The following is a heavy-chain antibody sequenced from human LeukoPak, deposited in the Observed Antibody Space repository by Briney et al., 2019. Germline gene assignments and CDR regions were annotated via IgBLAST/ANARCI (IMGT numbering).Heavy chain of an antibody. Sequence: GGSLRLSCAASGFIFRSYSMNWVGQAPGRELEWVSSISSSSYIFYADSVKGPFTISRDNAKNSLYLQMSSLRAEDTAVYYCARDQKSTLSSGYALYYWGPGALVTVSS. J-gene: IGHJ4*02. D-gene: IGHD3-22*01. CDR1: GFIFRSYS. V-gene: IGHV3-21*01. CDR2: ISSSSYI. CDR3: ARDQKSTLSSGYALYY.